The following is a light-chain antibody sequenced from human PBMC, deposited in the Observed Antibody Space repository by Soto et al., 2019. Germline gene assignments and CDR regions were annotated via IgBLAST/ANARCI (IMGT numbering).Light chain of an antibody. J-gene: IGKJ4*01. CDR1: QGISSY. V-gene: IGKV1-9*01. Sequence: DIQLTQSPSFLSASVGDRVTITCRASQGISSYLAWYQQKQGKAPKLLIYAASTLQSGVPSIFSGSGSGTEFTLTISSLQPEDFATYYCQQLNSYPLTFGGGTKVEIK. CDR2: AAS. CDR3: QQLNSYPLT.